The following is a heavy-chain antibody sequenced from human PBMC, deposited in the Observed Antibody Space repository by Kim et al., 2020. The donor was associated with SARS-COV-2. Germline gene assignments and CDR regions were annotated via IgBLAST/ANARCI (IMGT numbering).Heavy chain of an antibody. J-gene: IGHJ6*02. D-gene: IGHD2-2*01. V-gene: IGHV3-11*06. Sequence: NYATSWKGRLTISRNNAKNSLYLQMTSLRAEDTAVYYCARDRGTSYQNMDVWGQGTTVTVSS. CDR3: ARDRGTSYQNMDV.